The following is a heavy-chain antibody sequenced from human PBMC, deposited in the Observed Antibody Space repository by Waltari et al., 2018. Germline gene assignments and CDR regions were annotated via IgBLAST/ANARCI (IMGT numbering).Heavy chain of an antibody. J-gene: IGHJ4*02. CDR2: IIPFFGSP. D-gene: IGHD3-16*01. V-gene: IGHV1-69*18. Sequence: QVQLVQSGAEAKKPGSSVKVSCKASGGTFSSYGISWVRQAPGQRLEWMGKIIPFFGSPDYAENFQGRVTITADESKTTTYLELSSLTSEDTAVYYCARIPYYYDKAPLDSWGQGTLVTVSP. CDR1: GGTFSSYG. CDR3: ARIPYYYDKAPLDS.